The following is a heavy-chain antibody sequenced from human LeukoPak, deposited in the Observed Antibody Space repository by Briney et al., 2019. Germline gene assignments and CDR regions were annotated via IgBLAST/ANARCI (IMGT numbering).Heavy chain of an antibody. CDR3: ARRRLGYFDY. Sequence: SETLSLTCTVSGGSISSSSYYWGWIRQPPGKGLEWIGSIYYSGSTYCNPSLKSQVTISVDTSKNQFSLKLSSVTAADTAVYYCARRRLGYFDYWGQGTLVTVSS. J-gene: IGHJ4*02. CDR2: IYYSGST. CDR1: GGSISSSSYY. V-gene: IGHV4-39*01. D-gene: IGHD3-9*01.